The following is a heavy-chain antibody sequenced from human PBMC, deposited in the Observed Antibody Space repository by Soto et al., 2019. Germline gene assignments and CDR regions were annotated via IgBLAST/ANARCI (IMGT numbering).Heavy chain of an antibody. V-gene: IGHV3-30*02. D-gene: IGHD6-6*01. CDR2: ITRDGYNK. J-gene: IGHJ4*02. CDR3: TKSSGGSSSVGMDY. Sequence: GGSMRLSCAVSGFIFKNYALNWVRQAPGKGLEWVASITRDGYNKYYADSVKGRFTISRDNSKNTLSLQMTALRVEDSSVYYCTKSSGGSSSVGMDYWGPGTLVTVSS. CDR1: GFIFKNYA.